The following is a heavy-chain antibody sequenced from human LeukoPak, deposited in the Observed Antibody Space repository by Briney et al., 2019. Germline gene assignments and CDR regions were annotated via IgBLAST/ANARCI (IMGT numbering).Heavy chain of an antibody. CDR1: GYTFTGYY. J-gene: IGHJ4*02. V-gene: IGHV1-2*02. Sequence: ASVKVSCKASGYTFTGYYMHWVRQAPGQGLEWMGWIDPNNGGTNYAQKFQGRVTMTRDTSISTAYMELSSLRSDDTAVYYCARGRGGRRYSYGDGYYFDYWGQGTLVTVSS. CDR2: IDPNNGGT. CDR3: ARGRGGRRYSYGDGYYFDY. D-gene: IGHD5-18*01.